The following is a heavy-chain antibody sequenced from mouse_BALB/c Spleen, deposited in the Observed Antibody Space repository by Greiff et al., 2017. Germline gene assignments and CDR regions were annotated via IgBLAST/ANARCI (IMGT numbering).Heavy chain of an antibody. CDR3: TRPSLYGNYGY. CDR2: IRLKSNNYAT. V-gene: IGHV6-6*02. J-gene: IGHJ2*01. CDR1: GFTFSNYW. Sequence: EVHLVESGGGLVQPGGSMKLSCVASGFTFSNYWMNWVRQSPEKGLEWVAEIRLKSNNYATHYAESVKGRFTISRDDSKSSVYLQMNNLRAEDTGIYYCTRPSLYGNYGYWGQGTTLTVSS. D-gene: IGHD2-1*01.